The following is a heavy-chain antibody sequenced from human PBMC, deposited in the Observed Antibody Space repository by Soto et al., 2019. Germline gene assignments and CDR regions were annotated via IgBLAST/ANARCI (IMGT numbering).Heavy chain of an antibody. D-gene: IGHD5-12*01. Sequence: ASVKVSCKASGYTFTSYGISWVRQAPGQGLEWMGWISAYNGNTNYAQKLQGRVTMTTDTSTSTAYMELRSLRSDDTAVYYCASDGQGDGYNWNYFDYWGQGTMVTVYS. CDR3: ASDGQGDGYNWNYFDY. J-gene: IGHJ4*02. CDR2: ISAYNGNT. V-gene: IGHV1-18*01. CDR1: GYTFTSYG.